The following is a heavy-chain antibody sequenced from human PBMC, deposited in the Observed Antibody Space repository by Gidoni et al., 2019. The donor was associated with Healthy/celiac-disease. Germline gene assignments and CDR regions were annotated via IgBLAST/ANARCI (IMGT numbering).Heavy chain of an antibody. CDR2: ISWNSGSI. CDR3: AKGSVDTAMVTLVMGAFDI. V-gene: IGHV3-9*01. Sequence: EVQLVESGGGLVQPGRSLRLSCAASGFTFADYAMHWVRQAPGKGLEWVSGISWNSGSIGYADSVKGRFTISRDNAKNSLYLQMNSLRAEDTALYYCAKGSVDTAMVTLVMGAFDIWGQGTMVTVSS. J-gene: IGHJ3*02. CDR1: GFTFADYA. D-gene: IGHD5-18*01.